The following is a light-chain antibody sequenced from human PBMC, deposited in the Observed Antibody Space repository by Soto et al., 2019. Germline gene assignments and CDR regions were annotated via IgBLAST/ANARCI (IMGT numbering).Light chain of an antibody. CDR3: QQYNSWPLT. V-gene: IGKV3D-15*01. CDR1: QSVGSD. CDR2: DIF. Sequence: EIVMTQSPATLSVSPGERATLSCRASQSVGSDLDWYQQKPGQAPRLVIYDIFTRATCVPTRISGSGSGKEFTLTISSPQSEYFAVYYCQQYNSWPLTFGGGTKVEIK. J-gene: IGKJ4*01.